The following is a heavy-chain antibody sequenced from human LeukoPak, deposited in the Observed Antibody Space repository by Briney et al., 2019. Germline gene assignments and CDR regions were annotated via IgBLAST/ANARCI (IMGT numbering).Heavy chain of an antibody. CDR2: IYTSGST. CDR1: GGSISSYY. D-gene: IGHD6-19*01. Sequence: SETLSLTCTVSGGSISSYYWSWIRQPAGKGLEWIGRIYTSGSTNYNPSLKRRVTMSVDTSKNQFSLKLSSVTAADTAVYYCARGGSVAGPFDFDYWGQGTLVTVSS. V-gene: IGHV4-4*07. J-gene: IGHJ4*02. CDR3: ARGGSVAGPFDFDY.